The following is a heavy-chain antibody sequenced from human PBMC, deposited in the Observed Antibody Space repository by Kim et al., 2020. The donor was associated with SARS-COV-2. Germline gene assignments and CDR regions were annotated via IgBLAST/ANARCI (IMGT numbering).Heavy chain of an antibody. V-gene: IGHV1-69*13. J-gene: IGHJ5*02. D-gene: IGHD1-7*01. CDR1: GGTFSSYA. Sequence: SVKVSCKASGGTFSSYAISWVRQAPGQGLEWMGGIIPIFGTANYAQKFQGRVTITADESTSTAYMELSSLRSEDTAVYYCARDGVGVEDGGRNSGWFDPWGQGTLVTVSS. CDR3: ARDGVGVEDGGRNSGWFDP. CDR2: IIPIFGTA.